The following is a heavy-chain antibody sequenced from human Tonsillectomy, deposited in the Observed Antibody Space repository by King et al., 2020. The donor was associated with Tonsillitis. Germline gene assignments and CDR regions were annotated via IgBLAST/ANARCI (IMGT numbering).Heavy chain of an antibody. CDR2: INPNSGGT. CDR1: GYTFTGYY. CDR3: ARGSDSSGYYINPWPFDY. D-gene: IGHD3-22*01. Sequence: VQLVESGAEVKKPGASVKVSCKASGYTFTGYYMHWVRQAPGQGLEWMGGINPNSGGTNYAQKFQGRVTMTRDTSISTAYMELSRLRSDDTAVYYCARGSDSSGYYINPWPFDYWGQGTLVTVSS. J-gene: IGHJ4*02. V-gene: IGHV1-2*02.